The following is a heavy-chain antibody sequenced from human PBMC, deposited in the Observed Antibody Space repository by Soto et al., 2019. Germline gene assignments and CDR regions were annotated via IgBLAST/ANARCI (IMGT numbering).Heavy chain of an antibody. V-gene: IGHV4-30-4*01. CDR3: AREDDGGDRDYYGLDV. CDR2: VHYSGSV. Sequence: SGTLSLTCTVAGDSISFDHYHWTWIRQPPGKGLEWIGYVHYSGSVLYNPSLQSRVSISVDTPKNQFSLKLSFVTASDTSAYFCAREDDGGDRDYYGLDVWGQGTTVTVSS. D-gene: IGHD2-21*02. J-gene: IGHJ6*02. CDR1: GDSISFDHYH.